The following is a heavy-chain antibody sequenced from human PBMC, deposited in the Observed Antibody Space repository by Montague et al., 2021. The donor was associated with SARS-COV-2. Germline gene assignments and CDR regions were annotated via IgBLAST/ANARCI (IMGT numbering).Heavy chain of an antibody. D-gene: IGHD6-19*01. J-gene: IGHJ4*02. Sequence: SETLSLTCTVSGGSIRSTTFYWGWIRQSPGKGLEWIGSIYEGDTTYYNPSLKSRAAISLDTPNNQFSLKITSLIVADTAIYYCVPPGKTAVAGQFDYWGPGILVTVSS. CDR2: IYEGDTT. CDR1: GGSIRSTTFY. V-gene: IGHV4-39*07. CDR3: VPPGKTAVAGQFDY.